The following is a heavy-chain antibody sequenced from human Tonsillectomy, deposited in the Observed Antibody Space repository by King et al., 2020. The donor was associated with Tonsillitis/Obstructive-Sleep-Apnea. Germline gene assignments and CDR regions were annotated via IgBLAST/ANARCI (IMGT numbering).Heavy chain of an antibody. V-gene: IGHV3-64D*06. D-gene: IGHD5-12*01. J-gene: IGHJ4*02. Sequence: VQLVESGGGLVQPGGSLRLSCSASGFTFSSYALHWVRQAPGKRLEYVSAISTNGDYTSYADSVKGRFTISRDNSKNTLYLQVSSLTSEDTAVYYCVRYSGNDNSRCLDYWGQGTLVTVSS. CDR2: ISTNGDYT. CDR1: GFTFSSYA. CDR3: VRYSGNDNSRCLDY.